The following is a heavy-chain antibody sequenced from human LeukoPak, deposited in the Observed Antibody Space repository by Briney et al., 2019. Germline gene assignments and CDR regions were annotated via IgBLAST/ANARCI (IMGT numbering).Heavy chain of an antibody. Sequence: SETLSLTCTVSGGSISSYYWSWIRQPPGKGLEWIGYIYYSGSTKYNPSLKSRVTISVDTSKNQFSLKLSSVTAADTAVYYCARRGHTFGGVIVGDYFDYWGQGTLVTVSS. D-gene: IGHD3-16*02. CDR2: IYYSGST. V-gene: IGHV4-59*12. J-gene: IGHJ4*02. CDR3: ARRGHTFGGVIVGDYFDY. CDR1: GGSISSYY.